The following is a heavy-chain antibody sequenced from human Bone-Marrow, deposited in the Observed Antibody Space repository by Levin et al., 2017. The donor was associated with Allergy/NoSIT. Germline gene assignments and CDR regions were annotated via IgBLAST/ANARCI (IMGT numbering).Heavy chain of an antibody. J-gene: IGHJ4*02. Sequence: GESLKISCKASGYTFTSYYMHWVRQAPGQGLEWMGIINPSGGSTSYAQKFQGRVTMTRDTSTSTVYMELSSLRSEDTAVYYCARRGGTTVTTLSYWGQGTLVTVSS. V-gene: IGHV1-46*01. CDR3: ARRGGTTVTTLSY. D-gene: IGHD4-11*01. CDR2: INPSGGST. CDR1: GYTFTSYY.